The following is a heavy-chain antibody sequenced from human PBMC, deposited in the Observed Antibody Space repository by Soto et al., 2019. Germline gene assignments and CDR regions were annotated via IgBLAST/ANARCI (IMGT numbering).Heavy chain of an antibody. V-gene: IGHV4-34*01. Sequence: SETLSLTCAVYGGSFSGYYWSWIRQPPGKGLEWIGEINHSGSTNYNPSLKSRVTISVDTSKNQFSLKLSSVTAADTAVYYCARMDQTTVDAFDIWGQGTMVTVSS. CDR2: INHSGST. D-gene: IGHD4-17*01. J-gene: IGHJ3*02. CDR1: GGSFSGYY. CDR3: ARMDQTTVDAFDI.